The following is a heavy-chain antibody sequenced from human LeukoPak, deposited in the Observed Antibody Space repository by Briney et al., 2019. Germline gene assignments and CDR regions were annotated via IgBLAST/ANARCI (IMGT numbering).Heavy chain of an antibody. Sequence: GGSLRLSCAASGFTFSSYWMHWVRQAPGKGLVWLTRIDGAGISPRYADSVKGRFTISRDNAKNTVFLQMNSLRAEDTAVYYCARGCLYCGTTGWLDIWGQGTVVTVSS. CDR3: ARGCLYCGTTGWLDI. D-gene: IGHD1-1*01. CDR1: GFTFSSYW. V-gene: IGHV3-74*01. CDR2: IDGAGISP. J-gene: IGHJ3*02.